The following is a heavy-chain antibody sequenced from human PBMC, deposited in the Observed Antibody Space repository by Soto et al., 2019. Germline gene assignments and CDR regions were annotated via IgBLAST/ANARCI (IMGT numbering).Heavy chain of an antibody. CDR2: ISGNDGKT. V-gene: IGHV1-18*01. CDR1: GYRFTNHG. CDR3: ARDFYPLAYYFDY. J-gene: IGHJ4*02. Sequence: QVQLVQSGAEVKKPGASVKVSCKASGYRFTNHGISWVRQAPGQGLEWMGWISGNDGKTKYARKFQGRVTMTTDTSTSTAYMEMNSLRYDDTAVYYCARDFYPLAYYFDYLGQGTLVTVSS.